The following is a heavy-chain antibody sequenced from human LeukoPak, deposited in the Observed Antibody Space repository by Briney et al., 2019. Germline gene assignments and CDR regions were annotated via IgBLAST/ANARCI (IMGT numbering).Heavy chain of an antibody. CDR1: GGSFSGYY. D-gene: IGHD2-2*01. Sequence: SETLSLTCAVYGGSFSGYYWSWIRQPPGKGLEWIGEINHSGSTNYNPSLKSRVTISVDTSKNQFSLKLSSVTAADTAVYYCARATSTNCSSTSCYSSSFDYWGQGTLVTVSS. J-gene: IGHJ4*02. CDR2: INHSGST. CDR3: ARATSTNCSSTSCYSSSFDY. V-gene: IGHV4-34*01.